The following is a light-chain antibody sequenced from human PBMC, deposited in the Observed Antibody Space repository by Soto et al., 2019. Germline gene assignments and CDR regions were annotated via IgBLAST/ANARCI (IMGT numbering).Light chain of an antibody. CDR1: QSVSSY. CDR3: QQRSNWSHT. Sequence: EIILTQSPATLSLSPGERATLSCRASQSVSSYVAWYQQKPGQTPRLLIYDASKRATGIPARFSGSGSGTGYTLTISSLEPEDFAVYYCQQRSNWSHTFGGGTKLEIK. CDR2: DAS. V-gene: IGKV3-11*01. J-gene: IGKJ4*01.